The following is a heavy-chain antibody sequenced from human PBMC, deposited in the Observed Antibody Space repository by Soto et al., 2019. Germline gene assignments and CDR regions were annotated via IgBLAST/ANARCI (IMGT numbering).Heavy chain of an antibody. D-gene: IGHD6-13*01. CDR1: GGSIISYY. CDR3: ARGIAAADRGFYFDY. Sequence: QVQLQESGPGLVKPSETLSLTCTVSGGSIISYYWSWIRQPAGKGLEWIGRIYTSGSTNYTPSLISRLTMSVDTSKNQFSLNLSSVNAADTAVYSCARGIAAADRGFYFDYWGQGTLVTVSS. V-gene: IGHV4-4*07. CDR2: IYTSGST. J-gene: IGHJ4*02.